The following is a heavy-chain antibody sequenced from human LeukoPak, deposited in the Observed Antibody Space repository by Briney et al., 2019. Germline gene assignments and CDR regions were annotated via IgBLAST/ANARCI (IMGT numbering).Heavy chain of an antibody. J-gene: IGHJ4*02. D-gene: IGHD2-21*02. Sequence: SETLSLTCTVSGGSISSSNYFWGWIRQPPGKGLEWIGSIYYTGSTYYNPSLKSRVTISVDTSKNQFSLKLTSVTAADTAVYYCVRHGHHGDHDYWGQGTLVTVSS. CDR3: VRHGHHGDHDY. CDR2: IYYTGST. V-gene: IGHV4-39*01. CDR1: GGSISSSNYF.